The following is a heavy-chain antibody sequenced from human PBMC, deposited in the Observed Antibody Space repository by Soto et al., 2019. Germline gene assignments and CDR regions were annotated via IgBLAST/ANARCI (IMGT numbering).Heavy chain of an antibody. V-gene: IGHV1-18*01. CDR1: VYTFNSNG. D-gene: IGHD6-19*01. CDR3: ARDFSSGWPVDFQH. J-gene: IGHJ1*01. CDR2: INAYNGNT. Sequence: ASVKVSCKASVYTFNSNGISWVRQEQGQGLEWMGWINAYNGNTNYAQKLQGRVTMTTDTSTSTAYMELRSLRSDDTAVYYCARDFSSGWPVDFQHWGQGTLVTVSS.